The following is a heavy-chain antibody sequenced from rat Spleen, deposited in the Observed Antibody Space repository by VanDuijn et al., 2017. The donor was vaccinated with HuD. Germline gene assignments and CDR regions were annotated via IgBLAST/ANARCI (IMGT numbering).Heavy chain of an antibody. CDR1: GFTFNSYD. V-gene: IGHV5S13*01. CDR2: ISTGGGNT. J-gene: IGHJ4*01. Sequence: EVQLVESGGGLVQPGSPLKLSCAASGFTFNSYDMAWVRQAPTKGLEWIASISTGGGNTYYRDSVKGRFTISRDNAKNTQYLQMDSLRSEDTATYYCARGYVMDAWGQGASVTVSS. CDR3: ARGYVMDA.